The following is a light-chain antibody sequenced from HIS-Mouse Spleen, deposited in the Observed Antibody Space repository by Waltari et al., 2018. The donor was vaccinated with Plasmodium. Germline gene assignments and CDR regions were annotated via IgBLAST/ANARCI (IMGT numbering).Light chain of an antibody. J-gene: IGKJ3*01. Sequence: EIVMTQSPATLSVSPGERATLSCRASQSVSSNLAWYKQKPGQAPRLLIYGASTRATGIPARFSGSGSGTDFTLTISRLQSEDFAVYYCQQYNNWSFTFGPGTRVDIK. CDR3: QQYNNWSFT. CDR1: QSVSSN. V-gene: IGKV3-15*01. CDR2: GAS.